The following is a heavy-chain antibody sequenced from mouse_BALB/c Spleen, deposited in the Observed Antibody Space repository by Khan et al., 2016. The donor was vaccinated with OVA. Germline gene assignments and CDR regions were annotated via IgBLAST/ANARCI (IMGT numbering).Heavy chain of an antibody. CDR3: AIDGGDSGLAY. V-gene: IGHV5-12*02. CDR2: ISNRGSTT. Sequence: EVQLQESGGGLVQPGGSLKLSCATSGFTFSDYYMYWVRQTPEKRLEWVAYISNRGSTTYYPDTVRGRFTISRETAKSSLNLQMRRIESEDTARYYSAIDGGDSGLAYWGQGTLVTVSA. J-gene: IGHJ3*01. D-gene: IGHD1-3*01. CDR1: GFTFSDYY.